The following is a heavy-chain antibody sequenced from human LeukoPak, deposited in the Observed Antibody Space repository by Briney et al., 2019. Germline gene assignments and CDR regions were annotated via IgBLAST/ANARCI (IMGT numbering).Heavy chain of an antibody. J-gene: IGHJ5*02. V-gene: IGHV3-30*03. CDR2: ISYDGSNK. Sequence: PGGSLRLSCAASGFTFSSYGMNWVRQSPGKGLEWVAVISYDGSNKYYADSVKGRFTISRDNSKNTLYLQMNSLRAEDTAVYYCARGVSYSGSANWFDPWGQGTLVTVSS. CDR1: GFTFSSYG. CDR3: ARGVSYSGSANWFDP. D-gene: IGHD1-26*01.